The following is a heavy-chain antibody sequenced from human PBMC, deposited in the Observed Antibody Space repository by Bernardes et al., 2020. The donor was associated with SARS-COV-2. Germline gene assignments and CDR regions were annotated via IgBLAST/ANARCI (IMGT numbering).Heavy chain of an antibody. J-gene: IGHJ4*02. CDR2: INQSGTT. V-gene: IGHV4-34*01. Sequence: SETLSLTCAVYGGSLSDYSWSWIRQAPGKGLEWIGDINQSGTTKYNPSLRGRVAISLDRSKKQFSLKLSSATAADTAVYYCARGASGVDMILVVIGFSYYFDYWGQGTPVTVSS. CDR3: ARGASGVDMILVVIGFSYYFDY. D-gene: IGHD3-22*01. CDR1: GGSLSDYS.